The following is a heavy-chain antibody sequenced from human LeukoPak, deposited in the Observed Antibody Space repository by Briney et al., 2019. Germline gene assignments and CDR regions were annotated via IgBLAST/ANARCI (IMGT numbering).Heavy chain of an antibody. D-gene: IGHD2-2*01. CDR1: GGSISSYY. V-gene: IGHV4-4*09. J-gene: IGHJ5*02. Sequence: SETLSLTCTVSGGSISSYYWSWIRQPPGKGLEWIGYIYTSGSTNYNPSLKSRVTISVDTSKNQFSLKLSSVTAADTAVYYCARLRWGTEYQLLPENWFDPWGQGTLVTVSS. CDR3: ARLRWGTEYQLLPENWFDP. CDR2: IYTSGST.